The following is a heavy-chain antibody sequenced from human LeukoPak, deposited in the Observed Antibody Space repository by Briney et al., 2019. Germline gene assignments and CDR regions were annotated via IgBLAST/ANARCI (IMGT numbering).Heavy chain of an antibody. Sequence: SETLSLTCAVYGGSFRGYYWSWIRQPPGKGLEWIGEINHSGSTNYNPSLKSRVTISVDTSKNQFSLKLSPVTAADTAVYYCARGQDVTYYFDYWGQGTLVTVSS. V-gene: IGHV4-34*01. CDR3: ARGQDVTYYFDY. J-gene: IGHJ4*02. CDR2: INHSGST. CDR1: GGSFRGYY. D-gene: IGHD3-16*01.